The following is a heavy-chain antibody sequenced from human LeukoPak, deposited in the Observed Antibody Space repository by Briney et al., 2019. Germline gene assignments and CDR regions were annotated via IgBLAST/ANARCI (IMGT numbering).Heavy chain of an antibody. D-gene: IGHD3-22*01. CDR3: AKALLYYYDSSGYEDYFDY. Sequence: SETLSLTCTVSGGSISSYYWSWVRQPPGKGLEWIGYIYYSGSTNYNPSLKSRVTISVDTSKNQFSLKLSSVTAADTAVYYCAKALLYYYDSSGYEDYFDYWGQGTLVTVSS. CDR1: GGSISSYY. V-gene: IGHV4-59*01. CDR2: IYYSGST. J-gene: IGHJ4*02.